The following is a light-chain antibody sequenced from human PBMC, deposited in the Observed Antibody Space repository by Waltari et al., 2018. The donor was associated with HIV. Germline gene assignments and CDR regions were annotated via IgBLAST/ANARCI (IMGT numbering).Light chain of an antibody. CDR2: WAY. Sequence: DIVMTQSTDSLVVSLGERATIHCKSSRSVLSISNDRNYLAWYQQKSGQPPRLLIYWAYSRESGVPARFSGSESRTDFTLTINSLQAEDVAVYYCQQYYTTPLTFGGGTKVEIK. J-gene: IGKJ4*01. V-gene: IGKV4-1*01. CDR1: RSVLSISNDRNY. CDR3: QQYYTTPLT.